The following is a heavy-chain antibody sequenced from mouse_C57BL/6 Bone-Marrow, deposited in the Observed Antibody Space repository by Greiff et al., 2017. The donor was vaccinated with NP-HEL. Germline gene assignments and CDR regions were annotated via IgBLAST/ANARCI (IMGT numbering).Heavy chain of an antibody. J-gene: IGHJ3*01. CDR3: GRDPTYYYSNSWFAD. D-gene: IGHD2-5*01. CDR2: IRYDGSN. Sequence: EVKLQESGPGLVKPSPSLSLTCSVTGYSITSGYYWNWIRQFPGNKLEWMGYIRYDGSNNYNPSLKNRISITRDTSKNQFFLKLNSVTTEDTATYYCGRDPTYYYSNSWFADRGQGTLVTVSA. CDR1: GYSITSGYY. V-gene: IGHV3-6*01.